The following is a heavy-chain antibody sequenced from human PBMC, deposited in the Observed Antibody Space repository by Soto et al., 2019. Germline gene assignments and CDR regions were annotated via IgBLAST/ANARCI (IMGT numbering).Heavy chain of an antibody. CDR3: ARGFKSPYYYYCYMDV. V-gene: IGHV4-34*01. J-gene: IGHJ6*03. CDR2: INHSGST. CDR1: GGSFSGYY. Sequence: QVQLQQWGAGLLKPSETLSLTCAVYGGSFSGYYWSWIRQPPGKGLEWIGEINHSGSTNYNPSLKSRVTISVDTSKNQFSLKLSSVTAADTAVYYCARGFKSPYYYYCYMDVWGKGTTVTVSS.